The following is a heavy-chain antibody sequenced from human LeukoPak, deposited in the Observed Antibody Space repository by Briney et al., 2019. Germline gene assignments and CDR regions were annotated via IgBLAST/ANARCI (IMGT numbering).Heavy chain of an antibody. CDR2: INQSGGT. V-gene: IGHV4-34*01. CDR3: ARGPPCTSTNCEGFDS. Sequence: PSETLSLTCGVSGGSFSDYYWTWIRPPPGKGLQWIGEINQSGGTNYNPSLKSRVTISLDTSTNQFSLKLNSVTASDTALYYCARGPPCTSTNCEGFDSWGQGTLVTVSS. CDR1: GGSFSDYY. J-gene: IGHJ4*02. D-gene: IGHD2-2*01.